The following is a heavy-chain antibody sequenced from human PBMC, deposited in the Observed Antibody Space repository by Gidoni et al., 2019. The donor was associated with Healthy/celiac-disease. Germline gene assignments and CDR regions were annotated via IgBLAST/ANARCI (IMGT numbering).Heavy chain of an antibody. J-gene: IGHJ6*02. Sequence: EVQLLESGGGLFQPGVSLRLSCAASGFTVRSNYLSWVRQAPGKGLEWVSVIYSGGSTYYADSVKGRFTISRDNSKNTLYLKMNSRRAEDTAVDYCARVRSSGWYPNYYYYGMDVWGQGTTVTVSS. V-gene: IGHV3-53*01. CDR1: GFTVRSNY. CDR3: ARVRSSGWYPNYYYYGMDV. D-gene: IGHD6-19*01. CDR2: IYSGGST.